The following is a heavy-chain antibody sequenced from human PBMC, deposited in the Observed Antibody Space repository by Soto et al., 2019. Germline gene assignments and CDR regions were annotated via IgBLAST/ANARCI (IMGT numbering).Heavy chain of an antibody. Sequence: GASVKVSCKASGGTFSSYAISWVRQAPGQGLEWMGGIIPIFGTANYAQKFQGRVTITADESTSTAYMELSSLRSEDTAVYYCARAFIRGPPATYYYYGMDVWGQGTTVTVSS. D-gene: IGHD3-10*01. V-gene: IGHV1-69*13. CDR2: IIPIFGTA. CDR3: ARAFIRGPPATYYYYGMDV. J-gene: IGHJ6*02. CDR1: GGTFSSYA.